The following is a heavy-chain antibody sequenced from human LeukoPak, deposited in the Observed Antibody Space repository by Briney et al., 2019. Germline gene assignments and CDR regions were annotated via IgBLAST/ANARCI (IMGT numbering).Heavy chain of an antibody. CDR1: GFTFSNYG. V-gene: IGHV3-30*18. J-gene: IGHJ4*02. D-gene: IGHD2-21*02. Sequence: GGSLRLSCAASGFTFSNYGIHWVRQAPGKGLEWVAAISYDGKNKHYTDSVKGRFTLSGDNSKNTLYLQMTSLRGDDTAVYYCAKRGDFTGTDCYYFDYWGQGTSVTVSS. CDR2: ISYDGKNK. CDR3: AKRGDFTGTDCYYFDY.